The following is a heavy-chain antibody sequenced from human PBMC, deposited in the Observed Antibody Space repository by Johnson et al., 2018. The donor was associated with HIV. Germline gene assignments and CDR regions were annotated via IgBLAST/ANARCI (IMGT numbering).Heavy chain of an antibody. CDR3: ARDKSGSYRGAFDV. V-gene: IGHV3-20*04. Sequence: EVQLVESGGGVVRPGGSLRLSCAASGFTFDDYGMSWVRQAPGKGLEWVSGISWNGAITGYAGSVKGRFIISRDNAKNSLYLQMNTLRAEDTALYYCARDKSGSYRGAFDVWGQGTMVTVSS. CDR2: ISWNGAIT. J-gene: IGHJ3*01. D-gene: IGHD1-26*01. CDR1: GFTFDDYG.